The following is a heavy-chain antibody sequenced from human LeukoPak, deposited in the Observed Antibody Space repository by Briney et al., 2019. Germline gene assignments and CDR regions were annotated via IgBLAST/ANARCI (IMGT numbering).Heavy chain of an antibody. CDR3: AKTPIEGNNWFDP. J-gene: IGHJ5*02. Sequence: SGRSLRLSCAASGFTFSSYAMHWVRQAPGKGLEWVAVISYDGSNKYYADSVKGRFTISRDNSKNTLYLQMNSLRAEDTAVYYCAKTPIEGNNWFDPWGQGTLVTVSS. CDR2: ISYDGSNK. CDR1: GFTFSSYA. V-gene: IGHV3-30-3*02. D-gene: IGHD2-21*01.